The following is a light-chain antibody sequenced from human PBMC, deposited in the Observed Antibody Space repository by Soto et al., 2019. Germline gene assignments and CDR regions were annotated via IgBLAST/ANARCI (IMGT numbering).Light chain of an antibody. CDR2: GVS. CDR3: HQYNNCPHT. J-gene: IGKJ2*01. V-gene: IGKV3-15*01. Sequence: EIVMTQSPATLSVSPGERATLSCRASQSVSSKLARFQQKPGQAPSLLIYGVSTRATGVPVRFSGSRSRTECTLTIHSLQSEDFAVYYCHQYNNCPHTFGQGT. CDR1: QSVSSK.